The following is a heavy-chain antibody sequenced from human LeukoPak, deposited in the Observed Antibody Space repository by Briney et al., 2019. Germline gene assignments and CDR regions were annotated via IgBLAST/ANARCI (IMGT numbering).Heavy chain of an antibody. V-gene: IGHV3-66*04. CDR2: IYSDGST. CDR1: GFTVSNNY. D-gene: IGHD3-22*01. J-gene: IGHJ4*02. Sequence: GGSLRLSCAASGFTVSNNYMSWVRQAPGKGLEWVSVIYSDGSTYYADSVKGRFTISRDNSKNTLYLQMNSLRAEDTAVYYCAKHTSGGITMIVVVWGQGTLVTVSS. CDR3: AKHTSGGITMIVVV.